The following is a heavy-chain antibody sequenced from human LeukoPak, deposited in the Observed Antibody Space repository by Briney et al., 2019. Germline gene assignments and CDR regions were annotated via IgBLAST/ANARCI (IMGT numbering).Heavy chain of an antibody. D-gene: IGHD5-12*01. CDR3: ARVDGRGSFDY. V-gene: IGHV4-59*08. CDR2: IYYTGST. J-gene: IGHJ4*02. Sequence: SETLSLTCSGSGGSISRYYWSWIRQPPAKELEWIGYIYYTGSTNHNSSLKSRVTISVDTSKNQFSLKLSSVTAADTAVYYCARVDGRGSFDYRGQGTLVTVSS. CDR1: GGSISRYY.